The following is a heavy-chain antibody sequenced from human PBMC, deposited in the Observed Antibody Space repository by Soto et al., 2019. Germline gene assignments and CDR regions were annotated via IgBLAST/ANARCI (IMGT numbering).Heavy chain of an antibody. V-gene: IGHV3-23*01. CDR3: AKEKAEPGGAFDI. CDR1: GFTFSSYA. D-gene: IGHD1-1*01. J-gene: IGHJ3*02. Sequence: EVQLLESGGGLVQPGGSLRLSCAASGFTFSSYAMSWVRQAPGKGLEWVSAISSSGGNTYYADSVKGRFTISRDNSKNTLYLQMNILRAEDTAVYYCAKEKAEPGGAFDIWGQGTMCTVSS. CDR2: ISSSGGNT.